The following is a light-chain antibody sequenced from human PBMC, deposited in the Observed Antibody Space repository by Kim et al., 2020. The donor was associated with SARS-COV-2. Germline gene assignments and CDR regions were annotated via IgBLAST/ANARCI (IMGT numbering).Light chain of an antibody. CDR2: GAT. CDR3: HQYNNWPLFT. V-gene: IGKV3-15*01. Sequence: EIVMTQSPAALSVSPGETATLSCRASQVINSNLAWYQQKPGQSPRLLVYGATKRATGIPTRFSGSGSGTEFTLTINSLQSEDLAIYYFHQYNNWPLFTCGPGTKVDIK. CDR1: QVINSN. J-gene: IGKJ3*01.